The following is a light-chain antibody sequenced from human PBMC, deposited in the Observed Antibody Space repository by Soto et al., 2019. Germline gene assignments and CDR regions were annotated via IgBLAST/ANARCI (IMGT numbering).Light chain of an antibody. V-gene: IGKV1-17*01. CDR1: QGIGNA. Sequence: DRRLTQSLCSVSASFGDRVTIFCRASQGIGNALGWYQQKPGKPPKVLIYGASNLESGVPSRFSGSGSGTEFTLTISSLQPDDFASYYLEQDSSYSFGSGTKVDIK. CDR2: GAS. CDR3: EQDSSYS. J-gene: IGKJ1*01.